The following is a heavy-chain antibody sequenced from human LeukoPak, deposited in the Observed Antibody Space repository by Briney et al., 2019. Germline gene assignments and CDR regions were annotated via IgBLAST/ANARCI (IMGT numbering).Heavy chain of an antibody. J-gene: IGHJ4*02. CDR2: ISGSGGST. CDR1: GFTFSSYA. V-gene: IGHV3-23*01. CDR3: AKEGITMIVVAAYYFDY. D-gene: IGHD3-22*01. Sequence: GGSLRLSCAASGFTFSSYAMSWVRQAPGKGLGWVSAISGSGGSTYYADSVKGRFTISRDNSKNTLYLQMNSLRAEDTAVYYCAKEGITMIVVAAYYFDYWGQGTLVTVSS.